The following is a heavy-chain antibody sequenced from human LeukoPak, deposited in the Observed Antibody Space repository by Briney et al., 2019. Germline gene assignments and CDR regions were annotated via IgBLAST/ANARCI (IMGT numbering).Heavy chain of an antibody. D-gene: IGHD6-13*01. CDR2: ISGVGDNT. CDR1: DFSIITYA. V-gene: IGHV3-23*01. J-gene: IGHJ3*02. Sequence: GGSLRLSCAASDFSIITYAMSWVRQAPGKGLEWVSTISGVGDNTHYSDSVKGRFTISRDNSKNTLYLQMNSLRAEDTAVYYCTRRAAALDAFDIWGQGTMVTVSS. CDR3: TRRAAALDAFDI.